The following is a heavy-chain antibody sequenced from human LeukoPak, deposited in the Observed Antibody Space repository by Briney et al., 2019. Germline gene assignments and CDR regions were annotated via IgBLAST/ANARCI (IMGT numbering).Heavy chain of an antibody. CDR3: AKDTGSGYDYFSYYFDY. Sequence: PGGSLRLSCAASGFSFSSYRMNWVRQAPGKGLEWVSLISGTAFSTYYADSVRGRFTISRDNSKSTLYLQMNSLRAEDTAVYYCAKDTGSGYDYFSYYFDYWGQGTLVTVSS. CDR2: ISGTAFST. J-gene: IGHJ4*02. V-gene: IGHV3-23*01. CDR1: GFSFSSYR. D-gene: IGHD5-12*01.